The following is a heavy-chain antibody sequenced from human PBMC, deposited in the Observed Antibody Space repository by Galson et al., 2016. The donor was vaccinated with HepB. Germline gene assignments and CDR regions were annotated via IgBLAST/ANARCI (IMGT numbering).Heavy chain of an antibody. CDR3: TSMESCRSSSCYGMDV. CDR1: GFTFSGSA. CDR2: IRSKANNYAT. D-gene: IGHD2-2*01. J-gene: IGHJ6*02. Sequence: CAASGFTFSGSAMHWVRQASGKGLERVGRIRSKANNYATAYAASVKGRFTISRDDSKNTAYRQMNSLNTEDTAVYYCTSMESCRSSSCYGMDVWGQGTTGTVSS. V-gene: IGHV3-73*01.